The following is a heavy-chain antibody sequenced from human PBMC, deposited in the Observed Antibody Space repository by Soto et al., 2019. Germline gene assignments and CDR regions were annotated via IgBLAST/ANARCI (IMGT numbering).Heavy chain of an antibody. D-gene: IGHD3-16*02. V-gene: IGHV3-33*01. CDR3: ARDLSSGTTSVDYYYGMDV. Sequence: QVQLVESGGGVVQPGRSLRLSCAASGFTFSSYGMHWVRQAPGKGLEWVAVIWYDGSNKYYADSVKGRFTSSRDNSKNXPXXQMTSLRAEDTAVYYGARDLSSGTTSVDYYYGMDVWGQGTTVTVSS. J-gene: IGHJ6*02. CDR1: GFTFSSYG. CDR2: IWYDGSNK.